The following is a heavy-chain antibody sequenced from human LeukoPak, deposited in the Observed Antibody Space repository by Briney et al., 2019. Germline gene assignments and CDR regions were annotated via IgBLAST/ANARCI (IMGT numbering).Heavy chain of an antibody. J-gene: IGHJ4*02. CDR2: MNPNSGNT. V-gene: IGHV1-8*03. CDR1: GYTFTSYD. CDR3: ARGPLYCSSTSCLLRY. Sequence: ASVKVSCKASGYTFTSYDINWVRQATGQGLEWMGWMNPNSGNTGYAQKFQGRVTLTADESTSTAYMELSSLRSEDTAVYYCARGPLYCSSTSCLLRYWGQGTLVTVSS. D-gene: IGHD2-2*01.